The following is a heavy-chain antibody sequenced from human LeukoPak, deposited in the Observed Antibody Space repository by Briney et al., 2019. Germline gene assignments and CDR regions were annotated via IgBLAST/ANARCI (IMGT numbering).Heavy chain of an antibody. CDR2: IYYSGST. CDR1: GGSISSSSYY. CDR3: ARPYSGSYYWYFDL. J-gene: IGHJ2*01. V-gene: IGHV4-39*01. D-gene: IGHD1-26*01. Sequence: PSETLSLTCTVSGGSISSSSYYWGWIRQPPGKGLEWIGSIYYSGSTYYNPSLKSRVTISVDTSKNQFSLKLSSVTAADTAVYYCARPYSGSYYWYFDLWGRGTLVTVSS.